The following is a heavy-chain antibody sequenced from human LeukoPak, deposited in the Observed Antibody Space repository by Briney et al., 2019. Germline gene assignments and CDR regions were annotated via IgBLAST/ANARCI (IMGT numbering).Heavy chain of an antibody. V-gene: IGHV4-59*01. D-gene: IGHD6-13*01. CDR1: GGSISSYY. CDR3: ARSISAAGTLAY. CDR2: IYYSGST. J-gene: IGHJ4*02. Sequence: SETLSLTCTVSGGSISSYYWSWIRQPPGKGLEWIGYIYYSGSTNYNPSLKSRVTISVDTSKNQFSLKLSSVTAADTAVYYCARSISAAGTLAYWGQGTLVTVSS.